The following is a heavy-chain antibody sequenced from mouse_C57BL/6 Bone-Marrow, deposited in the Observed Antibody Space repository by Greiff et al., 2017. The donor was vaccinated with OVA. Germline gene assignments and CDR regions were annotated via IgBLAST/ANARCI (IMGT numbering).Heavy chain of an antibody. CDR2: ISYSGST. CDR1: GYSITSDY. J-gene: IGHJ2*01. Sequence: DVKLQESGPGLAKPSQTLSLTCSVTGYSITSDYWNCIRKFPGNKLEYMGYISYSGSTYYNPSLKSRISITRDTSKNQYYLQLNSVTTEDTATYYCARGSLGYFDYWGQGTTLTVSS. CDR3: ARGSLGYFDY. V-gene: IGHV3-8*01. D-gene: IGHD4-1*01.